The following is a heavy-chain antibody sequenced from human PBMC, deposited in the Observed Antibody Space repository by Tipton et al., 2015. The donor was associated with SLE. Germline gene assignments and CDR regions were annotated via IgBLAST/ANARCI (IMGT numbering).Heavy chain of an antibody. CDR3: ASSGLEPDQDYYYYMDV. D-gene: IGHD1-1*01. CDR1: GGSISSYY. J-gene: IGHJ6*03. V-gene: IGHV4-59*12. Sequence: LRLSCTVSGGSISSYYWSWIRQPPGKGLEWIGYIYYSGSTNYNPSLKSRVTISVDTSKNQFSVKLSSVTAADTAVYYCASSGLEPDQDYYYYMDVWGKGTTVTVSS. CDR2: IYYSGST.